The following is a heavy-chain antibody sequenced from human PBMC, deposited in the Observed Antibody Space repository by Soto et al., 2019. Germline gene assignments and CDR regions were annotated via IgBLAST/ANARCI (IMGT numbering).Heavy chain of an antibody. D-gene: IGHD2-8*01. CDR3: AKDKGEWWRLFGY. Sequence: EVQLVESGGGLVQPGRSLRLSCAASGFTFDDYAMHWVRQAPGKGLEWVSGISWNSGSIGYADSVKGRFTISRDNAKNSLYLQMNSLRAEDTALYYCAKDKGEWWRLFGYWGQGTLVTVSS. J-gene: IGHJ4*02. CDR2: ISWNSGSI. V-gene: IGHV3-9*01. CDR1: GFTFDDYA.